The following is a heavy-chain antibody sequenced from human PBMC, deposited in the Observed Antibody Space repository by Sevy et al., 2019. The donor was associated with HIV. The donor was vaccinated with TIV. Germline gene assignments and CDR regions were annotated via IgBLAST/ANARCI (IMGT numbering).Heavy chain of an antibody. D-gene: IGHD2-21*02. CDR2: IWFFGTGK. Sequence: GGSLRLSCAASGFNFSEHGMHGVRQAPGKGLEWVAVIWFFGTGKYYGDSVKGRFTISRDNSKNTLYLQMDSLRPDDTAMYYCAKDECGGNCYFDFWGQGTLVTVSS. V-gene: IGHV3-33*03. CDR1: GFNFSEHG. CDR3: AKDECGGNCYFDF. J-gene: IGHJ4*02.